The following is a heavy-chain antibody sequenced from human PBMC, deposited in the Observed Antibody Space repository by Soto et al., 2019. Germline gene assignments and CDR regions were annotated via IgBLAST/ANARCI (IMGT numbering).Heavy chain of an antibody. J-gene: IGHJ4*02. V-gene: IGHV3-64*02. CDR2: ISSNGGST. CDR3: ARSIHDFWSGYPQGFFDY. D-gene: IGHD3-3*01. CDR1: GFTFRAYA. Sequence: GGSLRLSCAASGFTFRAYAMHWVRQAPGKGLEYISAISSNGGSTFYADSVQGRFTISRDNSKNTLYLQVGSLRAEDMAVYYCARSIHDFWSGYPQGFFDYWGQGTLVTVSS.